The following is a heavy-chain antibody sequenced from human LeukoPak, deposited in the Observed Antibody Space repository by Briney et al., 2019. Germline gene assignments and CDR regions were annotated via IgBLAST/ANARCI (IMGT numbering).Heavy chain of an antibody. Sequence: HPGGSLRLSCAASGFTFSIYAMSWVRQAPGKGLEWVSGISGSSSHTADADSVRGRFIISRDNTRNTLYLHMNSLRAEDTALYYCAKESCYSNAAPEWGFDSWGQGTLVTVSA. J-gene: IGHJ4*02. D-gene: IGHD2-2*02. CDR3: AKESCYSNAAPEWGFDS. CDR1: GFTFSIYA. CDR2: ISGSSSHT. V-gene: IGHV3-23*01.